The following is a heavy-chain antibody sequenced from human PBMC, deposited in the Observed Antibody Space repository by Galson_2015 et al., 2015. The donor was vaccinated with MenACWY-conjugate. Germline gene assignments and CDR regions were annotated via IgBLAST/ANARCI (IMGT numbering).Heavy chain of an antibody. CDR3: AKLTSGSYYVSWFDP. Sequence: SLRLSCAASGFTFSSYAMSWVRQAPGKGLEWVSAISGSGGSTYYADSVKGRFTISRDNSKNTLYLQMNSLRAEDTAVYYCAKLTSGSYYVSWFDPWGQGTLVTVSS. D-gene: IGHD1-26*01. V-gene: IGHV3-23*01. CDR2: ISGSGGST. J-gene: IGHJ5*02. CDR1: GFTFSSYA.